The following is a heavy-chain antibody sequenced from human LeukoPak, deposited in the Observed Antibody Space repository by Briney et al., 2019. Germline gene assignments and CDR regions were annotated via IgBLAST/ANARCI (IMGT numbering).Heavy chain of an antibody. Sequence: PSETLSLTCTVSGGSISSSSYYWGWIRQPPGKGLEWIGSIYYSGSTYYNPSLKSRVTISVDTSKNQFSLKLRSVTAADTAVYYCARIGNYGSGSYYGLAYNWFDPWGQGTLVTVSS. D-gene: IGHD3-10*01. V-gene: IGHV4-39*07. J-gene: IGHJ5*02. CDR2: IYYSGST. CDR1: GGSISSSSYY. CDR3: ARIGNYGSGSYYGLAYNWFDP.